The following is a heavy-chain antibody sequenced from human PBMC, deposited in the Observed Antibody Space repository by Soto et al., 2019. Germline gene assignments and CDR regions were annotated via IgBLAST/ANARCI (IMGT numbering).Heavy chain of an antibody. D-gene: IGHD3-22*01. Sequence: QVQLVQSGAEVKKPGSSEKVSCKASGGTFSSYAISWVRQAPGQGLEWMGGIIPIFGTANYAQKFQGRVTITADESTSTAYMELSSLRSEDTAVYYCARGSRYYDSSGYYPIDYYYYYGMDVWGQGTTVTVSS. CDR3: ARGSRYYDSSGYYPIDYYYYYGMDV. CDR1: GGTFSSYA. CDR2: IIPIFGTA. V-gene: IGHV1-69*01. J-gene: IGHJ6*02.